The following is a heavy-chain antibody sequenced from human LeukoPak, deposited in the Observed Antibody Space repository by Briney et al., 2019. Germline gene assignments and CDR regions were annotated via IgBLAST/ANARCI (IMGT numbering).Heavy chain of an antibody. D-gene: IGHD3-16*01. Sequence: GGSLRLSCAASGFTFSSYELYWVRQAPGKGLEWISYISSSSTIIKYADSVRGRFTISRDDGRESLYLQMSSLRADDTAIYYCGASRQYVGAFDIWGQGTLVTVSS. CDR2: ISSSSTII. CDR3: GASRQYVGAFDI. J-gene: IGHJ3*02. V-gene: IGHV3-48*03. CDR1: GFTFSSYE.